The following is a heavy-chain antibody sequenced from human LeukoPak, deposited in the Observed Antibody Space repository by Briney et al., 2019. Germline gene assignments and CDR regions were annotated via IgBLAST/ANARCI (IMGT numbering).Heavy chain of an antibody. CDR2: ISYDGSNK. D-gene: IGHD6-19*01. Sequence: GGSLRLSCAASGFTFSSYAMHWVRQAPGKGLEWVAVISYDGSNKYYADSVKGRFTISRDNSKNTLYLQMNSLRAEDTAVYYCAKTDKQWLENYYFDYWGQGTLVTVSS. CDR1: GFTFSSYA. J-gene: IGHJ4*02. V-gene: IGHV3-30-3*02. CDR3: AKTDKQWLENYYFDY.